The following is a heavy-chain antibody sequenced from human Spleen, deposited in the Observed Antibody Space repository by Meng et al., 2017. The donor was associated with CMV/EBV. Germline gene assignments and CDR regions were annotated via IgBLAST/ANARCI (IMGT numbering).Heavy chain of an antibody. CDR3: ARVLGDYGGNSVFDY. J-gene: IGHJ4*02. CDR2: ISSDGSNK. CDR1: GFTFSSYG. D-gene: IGHD4-23*01. Sequence: GGSLRLSCAASGFTFSSYGMHWVRQAPGKGLEWVAIISSDGSNKYYADSVKGRFTISRDNSKNTLYLQVSSLRAEDTAVYYCARVLGDYGGNSVFDYWGQGTLVTVSS. V-gene: IGHV3-30*03.